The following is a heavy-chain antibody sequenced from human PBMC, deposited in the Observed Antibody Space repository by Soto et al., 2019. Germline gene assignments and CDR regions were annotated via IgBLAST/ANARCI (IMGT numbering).Heavy chain of an antibody. D-gene: IGHD5-18*01. J-gene: IGHJ6*02. CDR2: INWKGNAM. Sequence: EVQLVESGGGLVQPGRSLRLVCAASGFTFDDYAMHWVRQAPGKGLEWVSSINWKGNAMVYADSVRGRFTISRDNAKNSLFLKMNSLRAEDTDLYYCAKDRTADTSMDYYYYHAMGVWGQGTTVTVSS. CDR1: GFTFDDYA. V-gene: IGHV3-9*01. CDR3: AKDRTADTSMDYYYYHAMGV.